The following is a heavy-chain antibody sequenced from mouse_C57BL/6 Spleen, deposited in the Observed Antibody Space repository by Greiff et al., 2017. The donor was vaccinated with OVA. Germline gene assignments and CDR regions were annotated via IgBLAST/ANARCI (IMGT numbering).Heavy chain of an antibody. Sequence: QVQLQQPGAELVRPGSSVKLSCKASGYTFTSYWMHWVKQRPIQGLEWIGNIDPSDSETHYYQKFKDKATLTVDKSSSTAYMQLSSLTSEDSAVYYCARGGDFDYWGQGTTLTVSS. CDR2: IDPSDSET. J-gene: IGHJ2*01. CDR1: GYTFTSYW. CDR3: ARGGDFDY. V-gene: IGHV1-52*01.